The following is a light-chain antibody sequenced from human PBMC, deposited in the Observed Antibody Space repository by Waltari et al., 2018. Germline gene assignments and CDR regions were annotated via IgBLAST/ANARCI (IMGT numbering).Light chain of an antibody. V-gene: IGLV1-44*01. CDR2: RND. J-gene: IGLJ3*02. CDR1: DSNIGANP. CDR3: ATSDDSLNVWV. Sequence: QSVLTQPPSASGTPGQRVTIACYGTDSNIGANPVNWHQQLPGTAPNLLIYRNDHRPSGVPDLFSFSTSGPSASLAISGLPSAAEADYYCATSDDSLNVWVFRGGTKLTVL.